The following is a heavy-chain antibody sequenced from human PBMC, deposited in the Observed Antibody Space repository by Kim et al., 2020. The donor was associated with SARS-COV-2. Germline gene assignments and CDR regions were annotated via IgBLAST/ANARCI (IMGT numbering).Heavy chain of an antibody. V-gene: IGHV1-46*01. CDR1: GYTFTSYN. CDR2: INPSGDST. J-gene: IGHJ4*02. D-gene: IGHD2-8*01. Sequence: ASVKVSCKASGYTFTSYNMHWVRQAPGQGLEWMGIINPSGDSTNYAQKFQGRVTMTSDTSTSTVYMELSSLKSEDTAVYYCARGGAGLSYWGQGTPVTVSS. CDR3: ARGGAGLSY.